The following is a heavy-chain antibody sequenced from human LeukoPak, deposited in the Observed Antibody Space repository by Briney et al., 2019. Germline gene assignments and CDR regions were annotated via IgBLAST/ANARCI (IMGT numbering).Heavy chain of an antibody. D-gene: IGHD4-17*01. CDR1: GDSVSSNSAA. Sequence: SQTLPLTFAISGDSVSSNSAAWNWIRQSPSRRLKWLGSTYYKSKWYNNYVVSVKSRISINPDTSKNQFSLQLNSVTPEDTAVYFCARARDYGDISFDYWGQGTLVTVSS. CDR3: ARARDYGDISFDY. CDR2: TYYKSKWYN. V-gene: IGHV6-1*01. J-gene: IGHJ4*02.